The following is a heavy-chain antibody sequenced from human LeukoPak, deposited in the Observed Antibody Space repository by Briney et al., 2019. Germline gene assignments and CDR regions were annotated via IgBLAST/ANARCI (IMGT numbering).Heavy chain of an antibody. CDR1: GFTFSSYA. D-gene: IGHD6-19*01. CDR3: AKDRREYSSGWKIFDY. Sequence: GGSLRLSCAASGFTFSSYAMSWVRQAPGKGLEWVSAISGSGGSTYYADSVKGRVTISRDNSKNTLYLQMNSLRAEDTAVYYCAKDRREYSSGWKIFDYWGQGTLVTVSS. CDR2: ISGSGGST. V-gene: IGHV3-23*01. J-gene: IGHJ4*02.